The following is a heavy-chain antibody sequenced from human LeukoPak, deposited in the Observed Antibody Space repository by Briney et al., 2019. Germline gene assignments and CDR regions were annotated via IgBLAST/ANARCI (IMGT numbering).Heavy chain of an antibody. J-gene: IGHJ4*02. CDR2: INSDGITT. D-gene: IGHD3-3*01. CDR3: ARGSGYAVLDY. V-gene: IGHV3-74*01. CDR1: GFTFSSYW. Sequence: PGGSLRLSCAASGFTFSSYWMHWVRQAPGKGLVWVSRINSDGITTFYADSVKGRFTISRDNAKNTLYLQMNSLRAEDTAVYSCARGSGYAVLDYWSQGTLVSVSS.